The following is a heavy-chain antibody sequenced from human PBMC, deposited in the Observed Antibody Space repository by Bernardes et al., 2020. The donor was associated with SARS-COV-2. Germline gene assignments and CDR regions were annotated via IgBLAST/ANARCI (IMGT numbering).Heavy chain of an antibody. CDR3: ARETLIAAAGSAIDY. V-gene: IGHV3-33*01. CDR2: IWYDGSNK. Sequence: SLRLSCAASGFTFSSYGMHWVRQAPGKGLEWVAVIWYDGSNKYYADSVKGRFTISRDNSKNTLYLQMNSLRAEDTAVYYCARETLIAAAGSAIDYWGQGTLVTVSS. J-gene: IGHJ4*02. D-gene: IGHD6-13*01. CDR1: GFTFSSYG.